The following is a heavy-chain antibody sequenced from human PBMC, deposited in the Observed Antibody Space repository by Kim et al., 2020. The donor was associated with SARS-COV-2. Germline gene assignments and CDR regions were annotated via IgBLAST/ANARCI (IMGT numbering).Heavy chain of an antibody. CDR1: GFTFSTCA. V-gene: IGHV3-23*01. D-gene: IGHD6-6*01. J-gene: IGHJ4*01. Sequence: GESLRLSCAASGFTFSTCAMTWVRQAPGKGLEWVSATSGNGRNTFYADSVKGRFTISRDNSKNTLYLQMNSLRAEDTAVYYCAKSNSSSWGTFDYWCHG. CDR2: TSGNGRNT. CDR3: AKSNSSSWGTFDY.